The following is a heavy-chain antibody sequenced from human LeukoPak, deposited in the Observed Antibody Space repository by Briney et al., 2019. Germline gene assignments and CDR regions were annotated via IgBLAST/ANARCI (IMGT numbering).Heavy chain of an antibody. V-gene: IGHV1-2*02. D-gene: IGHD1-26*01. CDR1: GYTFTGYY. CDR3: ARDFDRMEVGASPSGDY. J-gene: IGHJ4*02. CDR2: INPNSGGT. Sequence: ASVKVSCKASGYTFTGYYMHWVRQAPGQGLEWMGWINPNSGGTNYAQKFQGRVTMTRDTSISTAYMELSRLRSDDTAVYYCARDFDRMEVGASPSGDYWGQGTLVTVSS.